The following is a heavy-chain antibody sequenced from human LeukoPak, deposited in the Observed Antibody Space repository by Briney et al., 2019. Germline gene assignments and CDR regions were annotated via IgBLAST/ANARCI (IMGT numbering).Heavy chain of an antibody. CDR3: ASVAFGYCSGGSCYGDNWFDP. CDR2: IYHSGST. V-gene: IGHV4-38-2*02. CDR1: GYSISSGYY. D-gene: IGHD2-15*01. J-gene: IGHJ5*02. Sequence: SETLSLTCTVSGYSISSGYYWGWILQPPGKGLEWIGSIYHSGSTYYNPSLKSRVTISVDTSKNQFSLKLSSVTAADTAVYYCASVAFGYCSGGSCYGDNWFDPWGQGTLVTVSS.